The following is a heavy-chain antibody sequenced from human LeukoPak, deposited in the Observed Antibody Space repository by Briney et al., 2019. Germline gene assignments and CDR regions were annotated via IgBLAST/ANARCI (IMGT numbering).Heavy chain of an antibody. J-gene: IGHJ4*02. V-gene: IGHV3-21*01. D-gene: IGHD6-19*01. CDR1: GFTFSSYS. CDR3: ARWGSGWRVDY. Sequence: GGALRLSCAASGFTFSSYSMNWVRQAPGKGLEWVSSISSSSSYIYYADSVKGGFTISRENAKNSLYLKMNSLRAEDTAVYYCARWGSGWRVDYWGQGTLVTVSS. CDR2: ISSSSSYI.